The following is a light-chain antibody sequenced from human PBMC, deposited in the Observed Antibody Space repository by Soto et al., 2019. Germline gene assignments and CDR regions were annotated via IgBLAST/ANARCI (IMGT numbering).Light chain of an antibody. J-gene: IGLJ2*01. CDR2: DVS. Sequence: QSVLTQPASVSGSPGQSITISCTGNSSDVGGYNYVSWYQQHPGKAPKLMIYDVSNRPSGVSNRFSGSKSGNTASLTISGLQAEDEADYYCSSYTSSSPVVFGGGTKVTVL. CDR3: SSYTSSSPVV. CDR1: SSDVGGYNY. V-gene: IGLV2-14*01.